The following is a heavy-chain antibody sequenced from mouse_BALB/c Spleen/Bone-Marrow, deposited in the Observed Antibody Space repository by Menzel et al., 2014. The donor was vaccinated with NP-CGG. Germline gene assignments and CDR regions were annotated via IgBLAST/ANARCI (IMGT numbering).Heavy chain of an antibody. J-gene: IGHJ4*01. D-gene: IGHD5-1-1*01. Sequence: VQRVESGPELVKPGASVKMSCKASGYTFTSYYIHWVKQRPGQGLEWIGWFYPGDGSAKYNEKFKDKTTLTADKSSSTAYMLLSSLTSEDSAIYFCARWRYPYAMDYWGQGTSVTVSS. CDR1: GYTFTSYY. CDR3: ARWRYPYAMDY. CDR2: FYPGDGSA. V-gene: IGHV1S56*01.